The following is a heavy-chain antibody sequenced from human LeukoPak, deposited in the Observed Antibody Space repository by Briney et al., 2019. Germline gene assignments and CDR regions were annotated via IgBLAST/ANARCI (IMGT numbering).Heavy chain of an antibody. V-gene: IGHV1-2*06. Sequence: ASVKVSCKASGYTFTGYYMHWVRQAPGQGLEWMGRINPNSGGTNYAQKFQGRVTMTRDTSISTAYMELSRLRPDDTAVYYCARDTYYYDSSGFADWGQGTLVTVSS. D-gene: IGHD3-22*01. CDR1: GYTFTGYY. J-gene: IGHJ4*02. CDR3: ARDTYYYDSSGFAD. CDR2: INPNSGGT.